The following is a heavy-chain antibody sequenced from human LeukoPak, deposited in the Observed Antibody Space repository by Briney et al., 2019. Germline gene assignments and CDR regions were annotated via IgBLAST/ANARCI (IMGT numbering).Heavy chain of an antibody. CDR3: TVNLVAAAIGY. J-gene: IGHJ4*02. D-gene: IGHD5-12*01. V-gene: IGHV3-15*07. CDR1: GFTFSNGW. CDR2: ILSKVGGETT. Sequence: GGSLRLSCVGSGFTFSNGWMNWVRQAPGKGPEWVGRILSKVGGETTDYAAPVKGRFTISRDDSKNTLYLQMDSLKTEDTAVYYCTVNLVAAAIGYWGQGTLVTVSS.